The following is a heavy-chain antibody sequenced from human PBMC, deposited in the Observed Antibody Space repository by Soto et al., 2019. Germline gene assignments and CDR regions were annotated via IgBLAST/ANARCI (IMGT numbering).Heavy chain of an antibody. CDR1: GFTFSSYW. J-gene: IGHJ3*02. V-gene: IGHV3-74*01. CDR2: INSDGSST. D-gene: IGHD5-18*01. Sequence: GGSLRLSCAASGFTFSSYWMHWVRQAPGKGLVWVSRINSDGSSTNYADSVKGRFTISRHNAKNTLYLQMNSLRPEDTAVYYYARDRGYGYGSDAFDIWGQGTMVTVS. CDR3: ARDRGYGYGSDAFDI.